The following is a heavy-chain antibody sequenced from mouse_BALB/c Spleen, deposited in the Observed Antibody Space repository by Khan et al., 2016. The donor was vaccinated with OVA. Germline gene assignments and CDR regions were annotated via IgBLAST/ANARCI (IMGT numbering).Heavy chain of an antibody. Sequence: QVQLKQSGPGLVQPSQSLSITCTVSGFSLPNYSVHWVRQSPGKGLEWLGVIWSDGSTDYNDAFISRLTISKDNSRSQVFFKMNNLQPNDTAIYYCARRGYDYGRGALFAYWGQGTLVTVSA. CDR2: IWSDGST. J-gene: IGHJ3*01. V-gene: IGHV2-2*02. D-gene: IGHD2-4*01. CDR1: GFSLPNYS. CDR3: ARRGYDYGRGALFAY.